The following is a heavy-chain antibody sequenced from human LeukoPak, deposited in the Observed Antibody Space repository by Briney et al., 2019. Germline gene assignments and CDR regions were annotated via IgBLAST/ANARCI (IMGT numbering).Heavy chain of an antibody. CDR3: ARIFLSVVAPKRWFDP. CDR2: ISPSNGHT. Sequence: ASVKVSCKASAYTFTSYGISWVRQAPGQGLEWMGWISPSNGHTEYAQKIQGRVTMTTETSTRTAYMELRSLRSDDTAVYYCARIFLSVVAPKRWFDPWGQGTLVTVSS. D-gene: IGHD4-23*01. J-gene: IGHJ5*02. V-gene: IGHV1-18*01. CDR1: AYTFTSYG.